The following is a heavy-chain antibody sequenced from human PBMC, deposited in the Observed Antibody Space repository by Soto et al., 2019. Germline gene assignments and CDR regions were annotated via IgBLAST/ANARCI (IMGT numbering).Heavy chain of an antibody. CDR3: VRDSGWAFDI. CDR1: GFSFSSYS. Sequence: EVQLVESGGDLVQPGQSLRLSCAASGFSFSSYSMNWVRQAPGKGLEWISYLSSSKTYIWYADPVKGRFTISRDNAKNSLSLQMNSLRDEDTAVYYCVRDSGWAFDIWGLGTMVTVSS. D-gene: IGHD6-19*01. V-gene: IGHV3-48*02. CDR2: LSSSKTYI. J-gene: IGHJ3*02.